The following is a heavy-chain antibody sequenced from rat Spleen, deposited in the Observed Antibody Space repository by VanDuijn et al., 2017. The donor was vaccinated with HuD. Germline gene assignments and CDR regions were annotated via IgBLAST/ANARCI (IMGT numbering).Heavy chain of an antibody. CDR1: GFNFNDYW. CDR2: INKDSSII. CDR3: ATEDLGVRD. V-gene: IGHV4-2*01. Sequence: EVKLVESGGGLVQPGRSLKLSCAASGFNFNDYWMGWVRQAPGKGLEWIGEINKDSSIINYTPSLKDKFTISRDNAQNTLYLQMSKLGSEDTAIYYCATEDLGVRDWGQGVMVTVSS. J-gene: IGHJ2*01. D-gene: IGHD4-3*01.